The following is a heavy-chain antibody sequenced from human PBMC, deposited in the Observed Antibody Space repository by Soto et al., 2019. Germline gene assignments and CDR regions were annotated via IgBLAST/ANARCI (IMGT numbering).Heavy chain of an antibody. CDR1: GFTFSSYA. Sequence: PVGSLRLSCAASGFTFSSYAMHWVRQAPGKGLEWVAVISYDGSNKYYADSVKGRFTISRDNSKNTLYLQMNSLRAEDTAVYYCARANGGGNWFDPWGQGTLVTVSS. J-gene: IGHJ5*02. CDR2: ISYDGSNK. V-gene: IGHV3-30-3*01. CDR3: ARANGGGNWFDP. D-gene: IGHD3-16*01.